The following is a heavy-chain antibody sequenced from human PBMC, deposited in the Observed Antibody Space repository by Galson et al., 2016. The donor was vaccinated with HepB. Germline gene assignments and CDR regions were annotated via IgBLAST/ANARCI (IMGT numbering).Heavy chain of an antibody. CDR3: AKAYSSGWYYWYFDL. CDR1: GFTFSSYA. Sequence: SLRLSCAASGFTFSSYAMSWVRQAPGKGLEWVSAISRSGGTTHYADSVKGRFTISRDNSRNTLFVQMNSLRADDTAVYYCAKAYSSGWYYWYFDLWGRGTLVTVSS. J-gene: IGHJ2*01. V-gene: IGHV3-23*01. D-gene: IGHD6-19*01. CDR2: ISRSGGTT.